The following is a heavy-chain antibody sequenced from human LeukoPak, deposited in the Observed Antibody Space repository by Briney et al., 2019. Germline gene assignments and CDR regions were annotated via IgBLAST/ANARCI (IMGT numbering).Heavy chain of an antibody. CDR1: GFTFSSYS. CDR2: ISSSSSYI. D-gene: IGHD6-13*01. V-gene: IGHV3-21*01. J-gene: IGHJ5*02. Sequence: GGPLRLSCAASGFTFSSYSMNWVRQAPGKGLEWVSSISSSSSYIYYADSVKGRFTISRDNAKNSLYLQMNSLRAEDTAVYYCARTIAAAGPVPWGQGTLVTVSS. CDR3: ARTIAAAGPVP.